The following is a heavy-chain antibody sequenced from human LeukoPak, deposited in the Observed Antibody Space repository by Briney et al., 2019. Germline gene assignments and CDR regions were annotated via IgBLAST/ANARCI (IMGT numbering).Heavy chain of an antibody. CDR3: ARVEGEVPTGLDY. Sequence: ASVKVSCKASGYTFTGYYMHWVRQAPGQGLEWMGWINPNSGGTNYAQKFQGRVTMTRDTSISTAYMELSRLRSDDTAVYYCARVEGEVPTGLDYWGQGTLVTVSS. CDR2: INPNSGGT. D-gene: IGHD3-16*01. CDR1: GYTFTGYY. J-gene: IGHJ4*02. V-gene: IGHV1-2*02.